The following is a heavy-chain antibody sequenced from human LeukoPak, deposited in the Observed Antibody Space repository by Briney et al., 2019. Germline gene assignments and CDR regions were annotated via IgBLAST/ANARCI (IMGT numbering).Heavy chain of an antibody. CDR3: AKHGHYYGYASGAYFNY. CDR1: GFAFSSYA. V-gene: IGHV3-23*01. Sequence: PGGSLRLSCAASGFAFSSYAMSWVRQAPGKGLEWVSGISGDGGSTFYADSVKGRFTISTDTSKNILYLQMNSLRAEDTALYYCAKHGHYYGYASGAYFNYWGQGTLVTVSS. D-gene: IGHD3-10*01. CDR2: ISGDGGST. J-gene: IGHJ4*02.